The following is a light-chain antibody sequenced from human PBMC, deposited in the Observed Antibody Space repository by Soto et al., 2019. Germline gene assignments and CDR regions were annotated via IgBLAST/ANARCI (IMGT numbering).Light chain of an antibody. CDR1: SSNIGSNS. Sequence: QPVLTQPPSASGTPGQRVTISCSGSSSNIGSNSVNWYQQLPGTAPKLLMYSSNQRPSGVPDRFSGSKSGSSATLDISWLKSKDQANYYCDAWKDSLNGVVFAEETMPAVL. CDR2: SSN. CDR3: DAWKDSLNGVV. J-gene: IGLJ2*01. V-gene: IGLV1-44*01.